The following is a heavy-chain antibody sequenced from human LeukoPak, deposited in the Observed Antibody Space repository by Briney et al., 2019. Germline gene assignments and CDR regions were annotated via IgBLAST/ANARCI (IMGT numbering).Heavy chain of an antibody. J-gene: IGHJ4*02. V-gene: IGHV3-53*01. D-gene: IGHD3-16*01. CDR2: IYSGGST. Sequence: GGSLRLSCAASGFTVRSNYMSWVRQAPGKGLEWVSVIYSGGSTYYADSVKGRFTISRDNSKNTLYLQMNSLRAEDTAVYYCARSATGDRFDYWGQGTLVTVSS. CDR1: GFTVRSNY. CDR3: ARSATGDRFDY.